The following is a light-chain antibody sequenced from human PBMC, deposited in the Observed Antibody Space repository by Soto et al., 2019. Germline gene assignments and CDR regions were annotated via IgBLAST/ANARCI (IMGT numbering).Light chain of an antibody. J-gene: IGKJ5*01. CDR2: DAS. Sequence: FVVTQSPGTLSLSPGEIATLSFGASQSVSTYLAWYQQKPGQAPRLLIYDASNRATGIPARFSGSGSGTDFTLTISSLEPEDFAVYYCQQRSNWQVTFGQGTRLEIK. CDR1: QSVSTY. CDR3: QQRSNWQVT. V-gene: IGKV3-11*01.